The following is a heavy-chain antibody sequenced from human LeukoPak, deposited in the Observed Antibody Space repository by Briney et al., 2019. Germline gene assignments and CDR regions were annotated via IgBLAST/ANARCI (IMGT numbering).Heavy chain of an antibody. D-gene: IGHD3-9*01. CDR1: GFTLSSYG. CDR2: ISYDGSNK. J-gene: IGHJ6*02. Sequence: GRSLRLSCAASGFTLSSYGMHWVRQAPGKGLEWVAVISYDGSNKYYADSVKGRFTISRDNSKNTLYLQMNSLRAEDTAVYYCAKDSEGPLRYFDWYYYYYGMDVWGQGTTVTVSS. V-gene: IGHV3-30*18. CDR3: AKDSEGPLRYFDWYYYYYGMDV.